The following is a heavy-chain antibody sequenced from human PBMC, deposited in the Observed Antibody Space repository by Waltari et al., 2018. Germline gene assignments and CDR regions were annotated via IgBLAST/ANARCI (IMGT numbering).Heavy chain of an antibody. J-gene: IGHJ6*03. Sequence: QVQLVQSGAEVKKPGASVKVSCEASGYTFTGRYLHWVRQAPGQGREWMVGIKPNSGVTDYAQKFQDRGTMTRYTSSSTAYMEVSGLRSDDTAVYYCAREATHSYYYFLDVWGKGTTVTVSS. V-gene: IGHV1-2*02. CDR3: AREATHSYYYFLDV. CDR1: GYTFTGRY. CDR2: IKPNSGVT.